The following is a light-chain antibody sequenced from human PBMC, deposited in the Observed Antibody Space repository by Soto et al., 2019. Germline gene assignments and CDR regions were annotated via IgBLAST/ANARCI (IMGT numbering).Light chain of an antibody. V-gene: IGLV2-14*01. J-gene: IGLJ1*01. CDR2: DVS. Sequence: QSALTQPASVSGSPGQSITISCTGTSSDVGGYNYVSWYQQHPGKAPKFIIYDVSNRPSGVSNRFSGSKSGNTASLTISGLQAEDEADYYCSSYTTSNTRQIVFGTGTKLPS. CDR3: SSYTTSNTRQIV. CDR1: SSDVGGYNY.